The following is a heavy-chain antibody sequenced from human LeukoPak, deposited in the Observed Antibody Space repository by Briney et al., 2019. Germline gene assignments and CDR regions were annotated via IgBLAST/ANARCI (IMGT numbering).Heavy chain of an antibody. D-gene: IGHD6-13*01. J-gene: IGHJ5*02. V-gene: IGHV4-34*01. Sequence: PSETLSLTCAVYGGSFSGYYWSWIRQPPGKGLEWIGEINHSGSTNYNPSLKTRVTISVDTSKNQFSLKLSSVTAADTAVYYCARVRRIAAAGTNWFDPWGQGTLVTVSS. CDR3: ARVRRIAAAGTNWFDP. CDR1: GGSFSGYY. CDR2: INHSGST.